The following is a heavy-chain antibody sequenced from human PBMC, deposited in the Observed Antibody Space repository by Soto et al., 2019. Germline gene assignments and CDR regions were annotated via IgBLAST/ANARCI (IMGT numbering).Heavy chain of an antibody. V-gene: IGHV3-23*01. Sequence: GGSLRLSCAASGLTMSTYSVTWVRQAPGKGLEWVSGISVTPGITFYADSVKGRFTISRDSSNNAVYLQMNSLRAEDTAMYFCSKWSGYGDLWGQGTLVTVSS. D-gene: IGHD5-12*01. J-gene: IGHJ4*02. CDR3: SKWSGYGDL. CDR1: GLTMSTYS. CDR2: ISVTPGIT.